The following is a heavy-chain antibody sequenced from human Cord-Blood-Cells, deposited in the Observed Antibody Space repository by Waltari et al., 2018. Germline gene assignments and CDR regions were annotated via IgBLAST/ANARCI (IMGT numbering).Heavy chain of an antibody. Sequence: QVQLQESGPGLVKPSETLSLTCTVSGYSISSGYYWGWIRQPPGKGREWIGRIYHSGSTSDNPSRKRRVTISVDTAKTQFSLKLSSVTATDTAVYYCAREDQLRGFDLWGRGTLVTVSS. CDR2: IYHSGST. J-gene: IGHJ2*01. CDR1: GYSISSGYY. D-gene: IGHD4-17*01. V-gene: IGHV4-38-2*02. CDR3: AREDQLRGFDL.